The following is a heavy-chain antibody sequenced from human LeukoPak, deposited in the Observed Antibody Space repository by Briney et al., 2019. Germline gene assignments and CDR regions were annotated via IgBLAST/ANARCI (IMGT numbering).Heavy chain of an antibody. CDR1: GYTFTSYD. J-gene: IGHJ4*02. Sequence: ASVKVPCKASGYTFTSYDINWVRQATGQGLEWMGWMNPNSGNTGYAQKFQGRVTMTRNTSISTAYMELSSLRSEDTAVYYCARGSRYCSGGSCTKYWGQGTLVTVSS. CDR3: ARGSRYCSGGSCTKY. D-gene: IGHD2-15*01. V-gene: IGHV1-8*01. CDR2: MNPNSGNT.